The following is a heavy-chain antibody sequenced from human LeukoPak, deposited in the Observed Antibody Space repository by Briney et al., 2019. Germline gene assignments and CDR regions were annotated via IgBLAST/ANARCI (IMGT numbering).Heavy chain of an antibody. V-gene: IGHV4-59*01. CDR1: GGSISSYY. J-gene: IGHJ6*02. CDR3: ARISAAGSFCYFYGMDV. D-gene: IGHD6-13*01. CDR2: VYYRGSP. Sequence: SETLSLTCTVSGGSISSYYWSWIRQSPGKGLEWIGYVYYRGSPNYNPSLKSRVTISLDTSKNRISLKLSSVTPADTAVYYCARISAAGSFCYFYGMDVWGQGTTVTVSS.